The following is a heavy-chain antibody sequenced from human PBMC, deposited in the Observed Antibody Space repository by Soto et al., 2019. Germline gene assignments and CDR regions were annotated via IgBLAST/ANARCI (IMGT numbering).Heavy chain of an antibody. CDR1: GGSMSSYR. D-gene: IGHD1-26*01. V-gene: IGHV4-4*07. CDR3: GRESGETWASEAS. J-gene: IGHJ6*02. CDR2: LNTYGNT. Sequence: SESLSLTFSVPGGSMSSYRWRWILQPAGKGLEWIGRLNTYGNTHYNPSLKSRVTVSVDTSRNQCFLTLRSVTAADSAVYHCGRESGETWASEASWGHGTTVTVS.